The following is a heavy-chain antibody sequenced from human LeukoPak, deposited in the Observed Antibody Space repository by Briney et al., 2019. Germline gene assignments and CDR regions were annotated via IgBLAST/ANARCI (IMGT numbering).Heavy chain of an antibody. D-gene: IGHD3-10*01. V-gene: IGHV3-7*01. Sequence: GGSLRLSCAASGFTFSSYWMSWVRQAPGKGLEGVANIKQDGSEKYYVDSVKGRFTISRDNAKNSLYLQMNSLRAEDTAVYYCARVEGGSGSYFDYWGQGTLVTVSS. CDR2: IKQDGSEK. CDR3: ARVEGGSGSYFDY. CDR1: GFTFSSYW. J-gene: IGHJ4*02.